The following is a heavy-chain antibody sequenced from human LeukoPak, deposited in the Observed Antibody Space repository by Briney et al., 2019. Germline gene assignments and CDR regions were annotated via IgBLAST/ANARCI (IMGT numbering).Heavy chain of an antibody. CDR3: ARDLVQSAFYGSGRGAFDI. Sequence: ASVKVSCKASGYTFTGYYMHWVRQAPGQGLEWMGWINPNSGGTNYAQKFQGRVTMTRDTSISTAYMELSRLRSDDTAVYYCARDLVQSAFYGSGRGAFDIWGQGTMVTVSS. V-gene: IGHV1-2*02. J-gene: IGHJ3*02. D-gene: IGHD3-10*01. CDR1: GYTFTGYY. CDR2: INPNSGGT.